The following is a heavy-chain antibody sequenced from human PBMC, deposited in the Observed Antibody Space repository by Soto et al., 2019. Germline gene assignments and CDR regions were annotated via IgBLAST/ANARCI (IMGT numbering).Heavy chain of an antibody. Sequence: QVQLQESGPGLVKPSQTLSLTCTVSGGSISSGNYYWSWIRQPPGKGLEWIGYIFYSGTTYYNPSLKRRVTIAVDTSKNQFSLKLSSVTAADTAVYYCASASPVVTDVWGQGTTVTVSS. CDR2: IFYSGTT. J-gene: IGHJ6*02. CDR3: ASASPVVTDV. CDR1: GGSISSGNYY. V-gene: IGHV4-30-4*01. D-gene: IGHD5-18*01.